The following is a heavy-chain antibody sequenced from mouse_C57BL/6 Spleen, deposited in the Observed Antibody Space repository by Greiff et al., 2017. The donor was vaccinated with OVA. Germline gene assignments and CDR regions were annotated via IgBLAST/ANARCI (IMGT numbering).Heavy chain of an antibody. D-gene: IGHD2-12*01. CDR2: IFPGSGST. V-gene: IGHV1-75*01. Sequence: VQLQQSGPELVKPGASVKISCKASGYTFTDYYLNWVKQRPGQGLEWIGWIFPGSGSTYYNEKFKGKATLTVDKSSSTAYMLLSSLTSEDSAVYFSAATIRLRWDMDYWGQGTSVTVSS. J-gene: IGHJ4*01. CDR1: GYTFTDYY. CDR3: AATIRLRWDMDY.